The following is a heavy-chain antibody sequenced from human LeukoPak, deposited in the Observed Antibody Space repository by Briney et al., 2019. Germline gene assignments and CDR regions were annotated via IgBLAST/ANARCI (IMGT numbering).Heavy chain of an antibody. CDR1: GFTFSSYW. CDR3: ARLAGLRYFDWLHPYYYYYMDV. V-gene: IGHV3-7*03. J-gene: IGHJ6*03. D-gene: IGHD3-9*01. CDR2: IKQDGSEK. Sequence: PGGSLRLSCAASGFTFSSYWMSWVRQAPGKGLEWVANIKQDGSEKYYVDSVKGRFAISRDNAKNSLYLQMNSLRAEDTALYYCARLAGLRYFDWLHPYYYYYMDVWGKGTTVTVSS.